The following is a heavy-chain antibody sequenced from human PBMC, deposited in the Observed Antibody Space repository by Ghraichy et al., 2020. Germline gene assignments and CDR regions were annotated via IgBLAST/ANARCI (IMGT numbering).Heavy chain of an antibody. CDR2: ISSSSSTI. Sequence: GESLNISCAASGFTFSSYSMNWVRQAPGKGLEWVSYISSSSSTIYYADSVKGRFTISRDNAKNSLYLQMNSLRAEDTAVYYCAREGGEYCGGDCYRAFDIWGQGTMVTVSS. CDR3: AREGGEYCGGDCYRAFDI. J-gene: IGHJ3*02. CDR1: GFTFSSYS. D-gene: IGHD2-21*02. V-gene: IGHV3-48*01.